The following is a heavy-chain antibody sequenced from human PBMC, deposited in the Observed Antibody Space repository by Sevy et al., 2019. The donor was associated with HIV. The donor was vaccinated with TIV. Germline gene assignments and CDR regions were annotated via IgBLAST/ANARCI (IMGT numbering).Heavy chain of an antibody. J-gene: IGHJ6*03. CDR2: ISGSGSRT. V-gene: IGHV3-23*01. CDR3: AKGGGGHYDPDEIGYYFYYYNMDV. D-gene: IGHD3-22*01. CDR1: GFSFDSYG. Sequence: GGSLRLSCAVSGFSFDSYGMTWVRQAPGKGLEWVSGISGSGSRTYYADSVKGRFIISRDNSKNTLDLQMNSLRREDTAIYYGAKGGGGHYDPDEIGYYFYYYNMDVWGKGTTVTVSS.